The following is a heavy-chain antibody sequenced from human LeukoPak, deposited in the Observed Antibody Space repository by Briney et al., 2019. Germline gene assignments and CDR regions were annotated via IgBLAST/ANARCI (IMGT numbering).Heavy chain of an antibody. D-gene: IGHD5-18*01. CDR2: IYYSGSI. J-gene: IGHJ4*02. CDR1: GGSISSSSYY. CDR3: ITYSYGLIFDY. Sequence: SETLSLTCTVSGGSISSSSYYWGWIRQPPGKGLEWIGSIYYSGSIYYNPSLKSRVTISVDTSKNQFSLKLSSVTAADTAVYYCITYSYGLIFDYWGQGTLVTVSS. V-gene: IGHV4-39*01.